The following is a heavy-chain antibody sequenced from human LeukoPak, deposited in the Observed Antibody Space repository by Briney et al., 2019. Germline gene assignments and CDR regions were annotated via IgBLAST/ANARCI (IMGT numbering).Heavy chain of an antibody. J-gene: IGHJ4*02. D-gene: IGHD6-6*01. CDR1: GFTFSSYS. CDR3: ARYGSIAARPYFDY. CDR2: ISSSSSYI. V-gene: IGHV3-21*01. Sequence: GGSLRLSCAASGFTFSSYSMNWVRQAPGKGLEWVSSISSSSSYIYYADSVKGRFTISRDNAKNSLYLQMNSLRAEDTAVYYCARYGSIAARPYFDYWGQGTLVTVSS.